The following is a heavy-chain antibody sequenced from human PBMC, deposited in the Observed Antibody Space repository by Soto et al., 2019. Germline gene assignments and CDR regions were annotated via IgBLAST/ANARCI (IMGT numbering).Heavy chain of an antibody. J-gene: IGHJ4*02. CDR3: ARFHYSSSWYF. CDR1: GGSISSSSYY. Sequence: QLQLQESGPGLVKPSETLSLTCTVSGGSISSSSYYWGWIRQPPGKGLEGIGSIYYSGSTYYNPASKSRVTISVDTSKNPFSLKLSSVTAADAAVYYCARFHYSSSWYFWGQGTLVTVSS. D-gene: IGHD6-13*01. CDR2: IYYSGST. V-gene: IGHV4-39*01.